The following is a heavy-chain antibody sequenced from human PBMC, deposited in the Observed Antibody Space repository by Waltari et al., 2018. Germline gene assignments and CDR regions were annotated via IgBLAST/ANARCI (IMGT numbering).Heavy chain of an antibody. CDR2: IYYSGST. D-gene: IGHD5-12*01. Sequence: QLQLQESGPGLVKPSETLSLTCTVSGGSISSSSYYWGWIRQPPGKGLEWIGSIYYSGSTYYNPSLKSRVTISVDTSKNQFSLKLSAVTAADTAVYYCARGGGRDGYNYDYWGQGTLVTVSS. V-gene: IGHV4-39*07. CDR1: GGSISSSSYY. CDR3: ARGGGRDGYNYDY. J-gene: IGHJ4*02.